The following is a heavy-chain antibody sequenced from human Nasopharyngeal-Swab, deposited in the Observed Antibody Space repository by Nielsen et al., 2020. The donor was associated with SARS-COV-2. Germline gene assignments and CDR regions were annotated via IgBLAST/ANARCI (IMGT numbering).Heavy chain of an antibody. V-gene: IGHV4-61*02. CDR1: GGSMSSGSYY. J-gene: IGHJ4*02. CDR2: IYTSGST. CDR3: ARALDYDFWSGYWGRGYFDY. D-gene: IGHD3-3*01. Sequence: SETLSLTCTVSGGSMSSGSYYWSWIRQPAGKGLEWIGRIYTSGSTNYNPSLKSRVTISVDTSKNQFSLKLSSVTAADTAVYYCARALDYDFWSGYWGRGYFDYWGQGTLVTVSS.